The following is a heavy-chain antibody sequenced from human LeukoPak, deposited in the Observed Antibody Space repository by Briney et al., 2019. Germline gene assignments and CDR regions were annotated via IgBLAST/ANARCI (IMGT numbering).Heavy chain of an antibody. CDR1: GYTFTGYY. CDR2: INPNSGGT. D-gene: IGHD3-9*01. CDR3: ASLGEGYDILTGYYIDNYYMDV. J-gene: IGHJ6*03. V-gene: IGHV1-2*02. Sequence: GASVKVSCKASGYTFTGYYMHWVRQAPGQGLEWMGWINPNSGGTNYAQKFQGRVTMTRGTSISTAYMELSRLRSDDTAVYYCASLGEGYDILTGYYIDNYYMDVWGKGTTVTISS.